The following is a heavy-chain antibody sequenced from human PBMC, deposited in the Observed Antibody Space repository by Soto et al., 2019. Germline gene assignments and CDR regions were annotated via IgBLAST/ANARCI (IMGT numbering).Heavy chain of an antibody. D-gene: IGHD3-3*02. CDR1: GFTFSAYS. Sequence: GGSLRLSCAASGFTFSAYSVKWVRQAPGKGLEWVSYISSGSKTIYYAESVRGRFTVSRDNARNSQYLQMNSLRDEDTAVYYCAREDILGVRSFDYWGQGTLVTVSS. CDR3: AREDILGVRSFDY. CDR2: ISSGSKTI. V-gene: IGHV3-48*02. J-gene: IGHJ4*02.